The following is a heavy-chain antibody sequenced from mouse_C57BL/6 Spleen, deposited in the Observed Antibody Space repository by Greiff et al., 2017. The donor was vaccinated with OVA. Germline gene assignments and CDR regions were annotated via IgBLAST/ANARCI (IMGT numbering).Heavy chain of an antibody. V-gene: IGHV2-2*01. Sequence: VKLMESGPGLVQPSQSLSITCTVSGFSLTSYGVHWVRQSPGKGLEWLGVIWRGGSTDYNAAFISRLSISKDNSKSQVFFKMNSLQADDTAIYYCARNGILVHLDYWGQGTTLTVSS. CDR1: GFSLTSYG. D-gene: IGHD4-1*01. CDR2: IWRGGST. CDR3: ARNGILVHLDY. J-gene: IGHJ2*01.